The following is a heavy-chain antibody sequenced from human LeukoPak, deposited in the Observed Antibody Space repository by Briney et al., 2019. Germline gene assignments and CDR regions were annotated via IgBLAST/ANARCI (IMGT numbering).Heavy chain of an antibody. CDR1: GGTFSSYA. CDR2: IIPIFGTA. Sequence: SVKVSYKASGGTFSSYAISWVRQATGQGLEWMGGIIPIFGTANYAQKFQGRVTITADESTSTAYMELSSLRSEDTAVYYCARNVLPTNWFDPWGQGTLVTVSS. CDR3: ARNVLPTNWFDP. V-gene: IGHV1-69*13. J-gene: IGHJ5*02. D-gene: IGHD3-10*01.